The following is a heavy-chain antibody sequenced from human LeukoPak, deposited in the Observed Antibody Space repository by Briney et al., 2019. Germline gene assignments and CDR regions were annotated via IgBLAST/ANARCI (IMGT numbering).Heavy chain of an antibody. CDR3: ARHRRPGKSLIERGFDF. CDR2: VYPGDVDT. J-gene: IGHJ5*01. D-gene: IGHD1-14*01. Sequence: GESLKISCKGSGYSFTKYWIGWVRQMPGKGLEWMGIVYPGDVDTRYTPSFRGQVSVSADGSITTAYLQWSSLEASDSAMYYCARHRRPGKSLIERGFDFWGQGTLVTVSS. CDR1: GYSFTKYW. V-gene: IGHV5-51*01.